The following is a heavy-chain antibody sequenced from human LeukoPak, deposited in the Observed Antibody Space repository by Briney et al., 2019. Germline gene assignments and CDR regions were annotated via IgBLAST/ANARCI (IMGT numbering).Heavy chain of an antibody. CDR2: IWYDGSNK. CDR1: GFTFSSYG. D-gene: IGHD3-3*01. CDR3: ARRSPFGLDY. J-gene: IGHJ4*02. Sequence: GRSLRLSCAASGFTFSSYGMHWVRQAPGKGLEWVAVIWYDGSNKYYADSVKGRFTISRDNPRNTLYLQMNSLRAEDTAVYYCARRSPFGLDYWGQGTLVTVSS. V-gene: IGHV3-33*01.